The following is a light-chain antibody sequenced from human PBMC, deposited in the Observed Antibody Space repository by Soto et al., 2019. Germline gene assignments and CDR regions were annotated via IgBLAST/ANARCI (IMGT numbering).Light chain of an antibody. CDR1: QSVSSSY. CDR3: QKYGSSQIT. Sequence: EIVLTQSPGTLSLSPGERATLSCRASQSVSSSYLAWYQQKPGQAPRLLIYGASSRATGIPDRFSGSGSVTDFTLTISRLEPEDFAVYYCQKYGSSQITFGQGTRLEIK. V-gene: IGKV3-20*01. CDR2: GAS. J-gene: IGKJ5*01.